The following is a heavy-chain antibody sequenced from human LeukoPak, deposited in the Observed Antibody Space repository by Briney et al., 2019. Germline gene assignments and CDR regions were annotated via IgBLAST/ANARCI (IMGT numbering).Heavy chain of an antibody. CDR1: GFTFSSYG. CDR3: AKDLTSIQSWSRAIDY. J-gene: IGHJ4*02. D-gene: IGHD2-15*01. Sequence: GGSLRLSCAASGFTFSSYGMHWARQSPGKGLDWVAFIRYDGSNQFYADSVKSRFTISRDNSKNTLYLQMNSLRAEDMAVYYCAKDLTSIQSWSRAIDYWGQGTLVTVSS. V-gene: IGHV3-30*02. CDR2: IRYDGSNQ.